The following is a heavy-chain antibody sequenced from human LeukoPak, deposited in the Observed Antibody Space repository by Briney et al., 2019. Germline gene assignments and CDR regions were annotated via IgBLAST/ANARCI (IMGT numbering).Heavy chain of an antibody. J-gene: IGHJ5*02. CDR1: GYTFTSYY. CDR3: ARDRYASGSYYNPNNCFDP. V-gene: IGHV1-46*01. CDR2: ITPSGGST. D-gene: IGHD3-10*01. Sequence: GASVKVSCKASGYTFTSYYMHWVRQAPGQGLEWMGIITPSGGSTSYAQKFQGRVTMTRDMSTSTVYMDLGSLRSEDTAVYYCARDRYASGSYYNPNNCFDPWGQGTLVTVSS.